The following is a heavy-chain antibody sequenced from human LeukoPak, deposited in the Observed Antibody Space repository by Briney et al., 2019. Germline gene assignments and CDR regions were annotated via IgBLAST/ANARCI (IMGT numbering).Heavy chain of an antibody. CDR3: ARDLSVQMVRGAADY. J-gene: IGHJ4*02. CDR2: ISAYNGNT. CDR1: GYIFTSYD. D-gene: IGHD3-10*01. Sequence: GASVKVSCTASGYIFTSYDISWVRQAPGQGLEWMGGISAYNGNTKYAQKLQGRVTMTTDTLTSTAYMELRSLRSDDTAVYYCARDLSVQMVRGAADYWGQGTLVTVSS. V-gene: IGHV1-18*01.